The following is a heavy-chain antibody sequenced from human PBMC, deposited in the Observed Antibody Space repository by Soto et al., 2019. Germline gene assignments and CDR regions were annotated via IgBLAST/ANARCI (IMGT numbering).Heavy chain of an antibody. CDR3: ARRAVVVPAANDAFDI. D-gene: IGHD2-2*01. CDR2: IYYSGST. Sequence: SETLSLTCTVSGGSISSSSYYWGWIRQPPGKGLEWIGSIYYSGSTYYNPSLKSRVTISVDTPKNQFSLKLSSVTAADTAVYYCARRAVVVPAANDAFDIWGQGTMVTVSS. J-gene: IGHJ3*02. CDR1: GGSISSSSYY. V-gene: IGHV4-39*01.